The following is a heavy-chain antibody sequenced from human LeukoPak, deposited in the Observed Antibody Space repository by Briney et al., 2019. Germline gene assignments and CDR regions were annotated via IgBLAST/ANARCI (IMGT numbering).Heavy chain of an antibody. J-gene: IGHJ6*02. CDR3: ARDGYCSSTSCYTPRGYYYYGMDV. CDR1: GYTFTSYG. D-gene: IGHD2-2*02. Sequence: ASVKVSCKASGYTFTSYGISWVRQAPGQGLEWMGWISAYNGNRNYAQKLQGRVTMTTDTSTSTAYMELRSLRSDDTAVYYCARDGYCSSTSCYTPRGYYYYGMDVWGQGTTVTVSS. CDR2: ISAYNGNR. V-gene: IGHV1-18*01.